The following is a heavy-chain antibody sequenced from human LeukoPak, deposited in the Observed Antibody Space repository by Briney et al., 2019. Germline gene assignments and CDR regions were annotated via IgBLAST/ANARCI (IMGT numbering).Heavy chain of an antibody. D-gene: IGHD3-22*01. CDR3: TREYDSSGYFPGDYFAY. Sequence: GTSLRLSCAASGFMVTNYGMHWVRQAPGRGLEWVAYDGSSKYYVDSVKGRFTITRDGSKNTVFLQMDSLRVEDTGVYYCTREYDSSGYFPGDYFAYWGPGTLVTVSS. CDR1: GFMVTNYG. CDR2: DGSSK. J-gene: IGHJ4*02. V-gene: IGHV3-30*12.